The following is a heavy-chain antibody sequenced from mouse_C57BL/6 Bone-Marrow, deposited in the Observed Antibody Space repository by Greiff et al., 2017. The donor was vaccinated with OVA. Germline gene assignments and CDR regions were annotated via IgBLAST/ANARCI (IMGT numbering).Heavy chain of an antibody. V-gene: IGHV7-3*01. CDR3: ARRDSSSYFDY. CDR1: GFTFTDYY. J-gene: IGHJ2*01. CDR2: IRNKANGYTT. D-gene: IGHD3-2*02. Sequence: EVQVVESGGGLVQPGGSLSLSCAASGFTFTDYYMSWVRQPPGKALEWLGFIRNKANGYTTEYSASVKGRFTISRDNSQSILYLQMNALRAEDSATYYCARRDSSSYFDYWGQGTTLTVSS.